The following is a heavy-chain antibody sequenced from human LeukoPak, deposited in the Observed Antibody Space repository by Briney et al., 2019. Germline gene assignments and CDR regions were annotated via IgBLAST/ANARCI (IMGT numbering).Heavy chain of an antibody. J-gene: IGHJ4*02. CDR1: GTSISGSNYY. V-gene: IGHV4-61*02. CDR2: IYFSGST. Sequence: PSETLSLTCTVSGTSISGSNYYWAWIRQPAGNELEWIGRIYFSGSTNYNPSLKSRVTLSVHTSRNQFSLKLNSVTAADTAVYYCARYGYGANFDLWGQGTLVTVSS. CDR3: ARYGYGANFDL. D-gene: IGHD4/OR15-4a*01.